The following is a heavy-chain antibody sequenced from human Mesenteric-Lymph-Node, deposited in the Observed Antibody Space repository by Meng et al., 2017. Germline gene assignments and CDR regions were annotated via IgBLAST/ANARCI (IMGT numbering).Heavy chain of an antibody. Sequence: GGSLRLSCAASGFIFSDSHMSWVRQAPGKGLEWISYILSTSDLIYYADSVRGRFTISRDNAKNSLHLQMNSLSADDTAVYYCARDRGVGGAFDLWGQGTMVTVSS. J-gene: IGHJ3*01. CDR2: ILSTSDLI. CDR1: GFIFSDSH. V-gene: IGHV3-11*01. CDR3: ARDRGVGGAFDL. D-gene: IGHD3-10*01.